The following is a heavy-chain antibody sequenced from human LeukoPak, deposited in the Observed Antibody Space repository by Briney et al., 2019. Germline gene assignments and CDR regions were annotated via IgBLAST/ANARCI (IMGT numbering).Heavy chain of an antibody. J-gene: IGHJ5*02. V-gene: IGHV5-51*01. D-gene: IGHD6-6*01. CDR2: IYPGDSDT. Sequence: GESLKISCKGSGYRFTSHWIGWVRQMPGKGLEWMGIIYPGDSDTRYSPSFQGQVTISADKSISTAYLQWSSLKASDTAMYYCARTVIAARQDWFDPWGQGTLVTVSS. CDR3: ARTVIAARQDWFDP. CDR1: GYRFTSHW.